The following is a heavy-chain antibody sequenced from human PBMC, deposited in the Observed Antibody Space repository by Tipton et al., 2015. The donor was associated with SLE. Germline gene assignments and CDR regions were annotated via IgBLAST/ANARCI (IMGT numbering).Heavy chain of an antibody. D-gene: IGHD6-13*01. V-gene: IGHV4-34*01. CDR1: GGSFSGYY. CDR2: INHSGDT. J-gene: IGHJ4*02. CDR3: AGVGTWYTIDY. Sequence: TLSLTCAVYGGSFSGYYWSWIRQPPGKGLEWIGEINHSGDTNYNPALKSRVTISVDTSKNQFSLKVSSVTAADTAVYYCAGVGTWYTIDYWGQGTLVTVSS.